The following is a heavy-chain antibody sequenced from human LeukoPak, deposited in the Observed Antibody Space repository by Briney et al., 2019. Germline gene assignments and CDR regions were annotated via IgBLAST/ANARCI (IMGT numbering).Heavy chain of an antibody. V-gene: IGHV3-23*01. J-gene: IGHJ6*02. Sequence: GGSLRLSCAASRFTFSSYAMSWVRQAPGKGLEWVSAISGSGGSTYYTDSVKGRFTISRDNSKNTLYLQMNSLRARDTAVYYCAKGHCSSTSCYTDYYYYYGMDVWGQGTTVTVSS. D-gene: IGHD2-2*02. CDR3: AKGHCSSTSCYTDYYYYYGMDV. CDR2: ISGSGGST. CDR1: RFTFSSYA.